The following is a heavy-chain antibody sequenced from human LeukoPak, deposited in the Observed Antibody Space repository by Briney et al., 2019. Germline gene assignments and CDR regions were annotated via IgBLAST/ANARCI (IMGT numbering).Heavy chain of an antibody. V-gene: IGHV4-34*01. J-gene: IGHJ3*02. Sequence: SETLSLTCAVYGGSFSGYYWSWIRQPPGKGLEWIGEINHSGSTNYNPSLKSRVTISVDTSKNQFSLKLSSVTAADTAVYYCARGVVVAATPLDAFDIWGQGQWSPSLQ. CDR3: ARGVVVAATPLDAFDI. D-gene: IGHD2-15*01. CDR2: INHSGST. CDR1: GGSFSGYY.